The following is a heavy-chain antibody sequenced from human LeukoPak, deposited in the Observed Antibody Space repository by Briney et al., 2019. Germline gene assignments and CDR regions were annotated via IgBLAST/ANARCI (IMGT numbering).Heavy chain of an antibody. J-gene: IGHJ4*02. CDR1: GFTFSNYG. CDR2: TRYDGSVK. Sequence: TGGSLRLPCVASGFTFSNYGMHWVRQAPGKGLEWVAFTRYDGSVKFYADSVKGRFTISRDNSKNTLYLQINSLRAEDTAMYYCAKAPHSTEYYFGYWGQGTLVTVSS. V-gene: IGHV3-30*02. CDR3: AKAPHSTEYYFGY. D-gene: IGHD2/OR15-2a*01.